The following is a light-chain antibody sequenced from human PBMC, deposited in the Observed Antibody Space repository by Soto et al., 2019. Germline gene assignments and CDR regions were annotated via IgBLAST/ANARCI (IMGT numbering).Light chain of an antibody. J-gene: IGKJ1*01. CDR3: QQYSNWPQT. CDR2: GAS. Sequence: EIMMTQSPATLSVSPGERATLSCRTSQSVSRNLAWYQQKPGQAPRLLIYGASTRATGIPARFSGSGSGTEFTLTISSLQSEDFAVYYCQQYSNWPQTFGQGTKVDNK. V-gene: IGKV3-15*01. CDR1: QSVSRN.